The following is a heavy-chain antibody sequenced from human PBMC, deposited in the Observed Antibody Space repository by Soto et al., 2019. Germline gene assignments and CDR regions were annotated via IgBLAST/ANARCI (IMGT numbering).Heavy chain of an antibody. CDR2: IIPIFGAA. CDR3: ARERSSSWDNHFYGFDV. V-gene: IGHV1-69*06. D-gene: IGHD6-13*01. CDR1: GGTFSSYA. Sequence: QVQLVQSGAEVEKPGSSVKVSCKTSGGTFSSYAISWVRQAPGQGLEWMGGIIPIFGAANSAQKFQGRVTITADKSTSTAFMELSSLRSEDTALYYCARERSSSWDNHFYGFDVWGQGTTVTVSS. J-gene: IGHJ6*02.